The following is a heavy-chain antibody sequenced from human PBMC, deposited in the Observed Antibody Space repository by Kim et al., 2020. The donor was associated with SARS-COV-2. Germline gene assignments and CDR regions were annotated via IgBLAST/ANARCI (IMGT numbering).Heavy chain of an antibody. Sequence: ASVKVSCKASGYTFTSYAMHWVRQAPGQRLEWMGWINAGNGNTKYSQKFQGRVTITRDTSASTAYMELSSLRSEDTAVYYCARDLVVVVAALSYYYGMDVWGQGTTVTVSS. CDR2: INAGNGNT. CDR1: GYTFTSYA. J-gene: IGHJ6*02. V-gene: IGHV1-3*01. D-gene: IGHD2-15*01. CDR3: ARDLVVVVAALSYYYGMDV.